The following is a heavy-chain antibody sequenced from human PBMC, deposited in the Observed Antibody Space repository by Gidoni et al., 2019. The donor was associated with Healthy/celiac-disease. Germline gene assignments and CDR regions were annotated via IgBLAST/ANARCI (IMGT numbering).Heavy chain of an antibody. CDR1: GGSISSSSYS. Sequence: QLQLQETGPGLVKPSEPLSLTCTVSGGSISSSSYSWGWLRPPPGKGLEWIGSIYYSGSTYYNPSLKSRVTISVDTSKNQFSLKLSSVTAADTAVYYCASFSHCSSTSCYTGNYDYWGQGTLVTVSS. V-gene: IGHV4-39*01. CDR2: IYYSGST. J-gene: IGHJ4*02. D-gene: IGHD2-2*02. CDR3: ASFSHCSSTSCYTGNYDY.